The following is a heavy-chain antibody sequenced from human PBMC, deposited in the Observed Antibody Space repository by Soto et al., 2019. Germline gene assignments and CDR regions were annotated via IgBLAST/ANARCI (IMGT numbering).Heavy chain of an antibody. V-gene: IGHV4-30-4*01. CDR3: ASTAPYGDYGY. Sequence: PXETLSLTCTVSGCSISSGDYYWSWIRQPPGKGLEWIGYIYYSGSTYYNPSLKSRVTISVDTSKNQFSLKLSSVTAADTAVYYCASTAPYGDYGYWGQGALVTVSS. CDR2: IYYSGST. CDR1: GCSISSGDYY. D-gene: IGHD4-17*01. J-gene: IGHJ4*02.